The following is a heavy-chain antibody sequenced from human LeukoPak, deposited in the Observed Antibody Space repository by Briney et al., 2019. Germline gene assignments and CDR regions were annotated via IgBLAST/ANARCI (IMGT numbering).Heavy chain of an antibody. Sequence: ASVKVSCKASGYTFTSYGISWVRQAPGQGLEWMGWISAYNGNTNYAQKLQGRVTVTTDTSTSTAYMELRSLRSDDTAVYYCARERITVFGVFPNYFDYWGQGTLVTVSS. CDR2: ISAYNGNT. D-gene: IGHD3-3*01. J-gene: IGHJ4*02. V-gene: IGHV1-18*01. CDR3: ARERITVFGVFPNYFDY. CDR1: GYTFTSYG.